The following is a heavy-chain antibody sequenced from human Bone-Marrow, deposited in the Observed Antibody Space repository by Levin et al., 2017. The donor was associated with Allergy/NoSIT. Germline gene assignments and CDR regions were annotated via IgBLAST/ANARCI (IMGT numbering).Heavy chain of an antibody. V-gene: IGHV3-15*01. J-gene: IGHJ5*02. CDR2: IKSKTDGGTT. CDR1: GFTFSNAW. D-gene: IGHD3-10*01. CDR3: FRELSWSWFDP. Sequence: PGGSLRLSCAASGFTFSNAWMSWVRQAPGKGLEWVGRIKSKTDGGTTDYAAPVKGRFTISRDDSKNTLYLQMNSLKTEDTAVYYCFRELSWSWFDPWGQGTLVTVSS.